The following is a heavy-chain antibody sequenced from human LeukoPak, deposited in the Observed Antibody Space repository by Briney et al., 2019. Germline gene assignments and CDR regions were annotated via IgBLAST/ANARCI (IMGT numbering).Heavy chain of an antibody. CDR2: ISGSGNAK. D-gene: IGHD3-16*01. J-gene: IGHJ4*02. V-gene: IGHV3-48*02. CDR3: ARGVAGGNGKIDY. Sequence: PGGSLRLSCAASGFSFSSYSMNWVRQAPGKGLQWVSYISGSGNAKHYTDSVKGRFTISRDNTKNTLYLQMNSLRDEDTAVYCCARGVAGGNGKIDYWGQGTLVTVSS. CDR1: GFSFSSYS.